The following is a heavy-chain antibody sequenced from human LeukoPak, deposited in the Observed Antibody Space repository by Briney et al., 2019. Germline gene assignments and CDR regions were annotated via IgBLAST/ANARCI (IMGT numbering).Heavy chain of an antibody. Sequence: ASVRVSCKASGYMFSSYDINWVRQATGQGLEWMGWMNPNSGNTGYAQKFQGRVTMTRNTSISTAYMELSSLRSEDTAVYYCARRYCSSTSCHYFDYGGQGTLVTVSS. CDR1: GYMFSSYD. D-gene: IGHD2-2*01. CDR2: MNPNSGNT. V-gene: IGHV1-8*01. CDR3: ARRYCSSTSCHYFDY. J-gene: IGHJ4*02.